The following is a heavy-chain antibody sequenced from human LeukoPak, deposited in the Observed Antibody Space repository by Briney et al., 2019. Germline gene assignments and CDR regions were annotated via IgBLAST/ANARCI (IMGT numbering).Heavy chain of an antibody. V-gene: IGHV4-34*01. CDR1: GGSFSGYY. CDR2: INHSGST. J-gene: IGHJ4*02. Sequence: SETLSLTCTVYGGSFSGYYWSWIRQPPGKGLEWIGEINHSGSTNYNPSLKSRVTISVDTSKNQFSLRLSSVTAADTAVYYCARAYDSSGYSRGFDYWGQGTLVTVSS. CDR3: ARAYDSSGYSRGFDY. D-gene: IGHD3-22*01.